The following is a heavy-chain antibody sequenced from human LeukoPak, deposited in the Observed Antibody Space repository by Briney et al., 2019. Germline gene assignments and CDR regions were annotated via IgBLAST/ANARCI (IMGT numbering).Heavy chain of an antibody. Sequence: ASVKVSCKAFGYTFTRYGVSWVRQAPGQWLEWIGWISGSNGNTNYAQNFQGRVTMTTDSSTSTAYMELRSLRSDDTAVYYCVRSVVVVPAAYNWFDPWGQGTLVTVSS. CDR2: ISGSNGNT. J-gene: IGHJ5*02. CDR3: VRSVVVVPAAYNWFDP. D-gene: IGHD2-2*01. V-gene: IGHV1-18*01. CDR1: GYTFTRYG.